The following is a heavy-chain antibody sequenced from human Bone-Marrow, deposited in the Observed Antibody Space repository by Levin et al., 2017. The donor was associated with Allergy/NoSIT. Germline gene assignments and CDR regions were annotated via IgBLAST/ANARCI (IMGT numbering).Heavy chain of an antibody. CDR1: GASLSDAY. D-gene: IGHD3-9*01. V-gene: IGHV4-34*12. Sequence: TTSETLSLTCAVDGASLSDAYWTWIRQSPGKEMEWIGEIIPSGDTNYNPSLKGRVTILGDTSKNQFSLKLQSVTAADTSIYYCARAREAGYYVDYWGQGTQVTVSS. CDR3: ARAREAGYYVDY. J-gene: IGHJ4*01. CDR2: IIPSGDT.